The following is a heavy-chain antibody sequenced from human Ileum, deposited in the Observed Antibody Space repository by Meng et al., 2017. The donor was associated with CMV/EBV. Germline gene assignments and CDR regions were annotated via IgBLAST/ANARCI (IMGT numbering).Heavy chain of an antibody. V-gene: IGHV3-30*04. CDR3: ARGATSPSDY. D-gene: IGHD6-6*01. Sequence: GGSLRLSCAASGFTFSSYAMHWVRQAPGKGLEWVAVISYDGSNKYYADSVKGRFTISRDNSKNTLYLQMNSLRAEDTAVYYCARGATSPSDYWGQGTLVTVSS. J-gene: IGHJ4*02. CDR1: GFTFSSYA. CDR2: ISYDGSNK.